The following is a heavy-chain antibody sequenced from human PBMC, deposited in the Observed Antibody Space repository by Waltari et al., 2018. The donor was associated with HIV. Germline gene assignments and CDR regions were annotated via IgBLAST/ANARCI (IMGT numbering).Heavy chain of an antibody. CDR1: GGSIRIGDYY. D-gene: IGHD1-26*01. CDR3: ARVKIVGNWFDP. CDR2: MYYSGST. Sequence: QVQLQESGPGLVKPSQTLSLTCTVPGGSIRIGDYYWSWIRQPPGKGLEWIGYMYYSGSTYSNPSLKSRVTISVDTSKNQFSLKLSSVTAADTAVYYCARVKIVGNWFDPWGQGTLVTVSS. V-gene: IGHV4-30-4*01. J-gene: IGHJ5*02.